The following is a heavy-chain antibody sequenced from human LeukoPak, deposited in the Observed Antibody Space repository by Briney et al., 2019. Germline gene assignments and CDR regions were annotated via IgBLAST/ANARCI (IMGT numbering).Heavy chain of an antibody. CDR1: GFTFNPYA. Sequence: GGSLRLSCAASGFTFNPYAMSWVRQAPGQGLEWVAGIGGVGDRTHYADSVRGRFTISRDNSRSTLYLQMNSLRVEDTAVYYCAKRFCSGGSCSYYYYYGMDVWGQGTTVTVSS. CDR2: IGGVGDRT. CDR3: AKRFCSGGSCSYYYYYGMDV. J-gene: IGHJ6*02. V-gene: IGHV3-23*01. D-gene: IGHD2-15*01.